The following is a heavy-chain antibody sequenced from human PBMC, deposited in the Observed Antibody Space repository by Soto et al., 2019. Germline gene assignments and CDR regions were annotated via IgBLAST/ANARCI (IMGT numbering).Heavy chain of an antibody. Sequence: EVQLLESGGGLVQPGGSLRLSCAASGFPFISYAMSWVRQAPGKGLEWVSAIIGSGGSTYYADSVKGRFTISRDNSKNTLYLQMNSLRAEDTAVYYCAKDRYCSGGSCLFDPWGKGTLVTVSS. J-gene: IGHJ5*02. V-gene: IGHV3-23*01. CDR1: GFPFISYA. CDR3: AKDRYCSGGSCLFDP. CDR2: IIGSGGST. D-gene: IGHD2-15*01.